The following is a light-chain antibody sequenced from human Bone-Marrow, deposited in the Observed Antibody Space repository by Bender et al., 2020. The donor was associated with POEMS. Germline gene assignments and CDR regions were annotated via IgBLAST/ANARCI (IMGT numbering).Light chain of an antibody. CDR2: SNT. CDR1: SSNLGANYA. Sequence: QSVLTQPPSVSGAPGQTITISCTGSSSNLGANYAVHWYQHIPGTAPKLLISSNTNRPSGVPDRFSGSKSGTSASLAITGLQAEDEGDYYCQSYDNSLGGWVFGGGTKLTVL. V-gene: IGLV1-40*01. CDR3: QSYDNSLGGWV. J-gene: IGLJ3*02.